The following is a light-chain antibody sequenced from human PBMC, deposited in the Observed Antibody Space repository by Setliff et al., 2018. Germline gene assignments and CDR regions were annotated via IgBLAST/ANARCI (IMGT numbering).Light chain of an antibody. CDR2: DAS. J-gene: IGLJ1*01. Sequence: QSVLTQPASVSGSLGQSITISCTGTSSDIGGDNYVSWYQQLPGKAPQLIIYDASSRPSGVSHRLSGSKSGYTASLTISGLQAGDEADYYCSSYTRSSTYVFGGGTKVTVL. V-gene: IGLV2-14*03. CDR1: SSDIGGDNY. CDR3: SSYTRSSTYV.